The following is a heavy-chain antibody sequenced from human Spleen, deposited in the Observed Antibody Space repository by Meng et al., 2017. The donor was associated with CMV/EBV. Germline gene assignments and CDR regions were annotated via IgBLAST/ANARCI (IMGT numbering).Heavy chain of an antibody. V-gene: IGHV3-30*02. CDR2: IRYDGSNK. J-gene: IGHJ4*02. Sequence: VGYLRLSCAASGFTFSSYGMHWVRQAPGKGLEWVAFIRYDGSNKYYADSVKGRFTISRDNSKNTLYLQMNSLRAEDTAVYYCAKGSVVVVIATPFDYWGQGTLVTVSS. D-gene: IGHD2-21*01. CDR1: GFTFSSYG. CDR3: AKGSVVVVIATPFDY.